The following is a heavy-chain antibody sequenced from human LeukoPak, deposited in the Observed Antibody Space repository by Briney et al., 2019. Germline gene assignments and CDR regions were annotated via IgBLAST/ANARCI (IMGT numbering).Heavy chain of an antibody. J-gene: IGHJ6*02. CDR1: GGPISSYY. CDR3: ARDRGDYYYGMDV. Sequence: PSETLSLTCSVSGGPISSYYWSWIRQPPGKGLEWIGYISYSGSTDYNPSLKGRITISKDMSRNQFSLKLSSVTAADTAVYFCARDRGDYYYGMDVWGQGTTVTASS. V-gene: IGHV4-59*01. CDR2: ISYSGST. D-gene: IGHD3-16*01.